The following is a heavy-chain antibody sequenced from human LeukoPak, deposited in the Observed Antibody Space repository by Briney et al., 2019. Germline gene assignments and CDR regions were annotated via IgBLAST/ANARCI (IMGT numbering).Heavy chain of an antibody. CDR1: GYTLTELS. Sequence: ASVKVSCKVSGYTLTELSMHWVRQAPGQGLEWMGWISAYNGNTNYAQKLQGRVTMTTDTSTSTAYMELRSLRSDDTAVYYCAKGPRTGTGSYYYMDVWGKGTTVTVSS. D-gene: IGHD1-1*01. CDR2: ISAYNGNT. CDR3: AKGPRTGTGSYYYMDV. V-gene: IGHV1-18*01. J-gene: IGHJ6*03.